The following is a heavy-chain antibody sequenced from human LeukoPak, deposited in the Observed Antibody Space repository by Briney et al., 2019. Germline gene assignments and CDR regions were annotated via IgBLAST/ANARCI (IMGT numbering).Heavy chain of an antibody. V-gene: IGHV3-30*03. D-gene: IGHD3-22*01. CDR3: SYDSSGPQAAY. Sequence: GRSLRLSCAASGFTFSSYGMHWVRQAPGKGLEWVAVISYDGSNKYYADSLKGRFTISRDNSKNTLYLQMNSLRPEDTAVYYCSYDSSGPQAAYWGQGTLVTVSS. J-gene: IGHJ4*02. CDR1: GFTFSSYG. CDR2: ISYDGSNK.